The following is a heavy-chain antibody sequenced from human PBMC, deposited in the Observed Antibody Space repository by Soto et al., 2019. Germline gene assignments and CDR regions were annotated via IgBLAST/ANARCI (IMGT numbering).Heavy chain of an antibody. V-gene: IGHV4-61*01. CDR2: IYYSGST. CDR3: ARDCMVRGGSRYYFDY. CDR1: GGSVSSGSYY. Sequence: SETLSLTCTVSGGSVSSGSYYWSWIRQPPGKGLEWIGYIYYSGSTNYNPSLKSRVTISVDTSKNQFSLKLSSVTAADTAVYYCARDCMVRGGSRYYFDYWGQGTLVTVSS. D-gene: IGHD3-10*01. J-gene: IGHJ4*02.